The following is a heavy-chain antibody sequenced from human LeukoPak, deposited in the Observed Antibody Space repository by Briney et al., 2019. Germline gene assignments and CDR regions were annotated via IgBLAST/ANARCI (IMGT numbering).Heavy chain of an antibody. CDR2: ISSSSSYI. CDR3: ARGGPYCSSTSCFDFDY. Sequence: GGSLRLSCAASGFTFSSYSMNWVRQAPGKGLEWVSSISSSSSYIYYADSVKGRFTISRDNAKNSLYLQMNCLRAEDTAVYYCARGGPYCSSTSCFDFDYWGQGTLVTVSS. V-gene: IGHV3-21*01. CDR1: GFTFSSYS. D-gene: IGHD2-2*01. J-gene: IGHJ4*02.